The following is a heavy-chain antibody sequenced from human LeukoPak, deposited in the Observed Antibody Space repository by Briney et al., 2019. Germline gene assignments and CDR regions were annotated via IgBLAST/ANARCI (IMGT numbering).Heavy chain of an antibody. J-gene: IGHJ4*02. D-gene: IGHD1-26*01. Sequence: PGGSLRLSCAASGFTFSSYSMNWVRQAPGKGLEWVSSISSSSSYIYYADSVKGRFTISRDNSKNTLYLQMNSLRAEDTAVYYCANIFSGSYLVNYWGQGTLVTVSS. CDR3: ANIFSGSYLVNY. CDR1: GFTFSSYS. CDR2: ISSSSSYI. V-gene: IGHV3-21*04.